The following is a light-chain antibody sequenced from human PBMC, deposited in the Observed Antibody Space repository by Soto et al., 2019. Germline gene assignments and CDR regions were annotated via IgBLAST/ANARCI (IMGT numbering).Light chain of an antibody. CDR3: VAWDDSLSWV. J-gene: IGLJ3*02. V-gene: IGLV1-44*01. CDR2: RDN. Sequence: QSVVTQPPSASGTPGQRVTISCSGSSSNIGSNAVNWYQQLPGTAPKLLIYRDNQRPSGAPDRFSGSKSGTSASLAISGLQSEDEADYYCVAWDDSLSWVFGGGTKLTVL. CDR1: SSNIGSNA.